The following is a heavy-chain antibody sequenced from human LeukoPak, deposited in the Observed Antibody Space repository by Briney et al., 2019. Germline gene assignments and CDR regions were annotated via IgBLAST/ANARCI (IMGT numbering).Heavy chain of an antibody. V-gene: IGHV1-18*01. CDR3: ARARMVLIYYYGMDV. D-gene: IGHD4/OR15-4a*01. CDR1: GYTFTSYG. Sequence: ASVKVSCKASGYTFTSYGISWVRQAPGQGLEWMGWISAYNGNTNYAQKLQGRVTMTTDTSTSTAYMELRSLRFDDTAVYYCARARMVLIYYYGMDVWGQGTTVTVSS. J-gene: IGHJ6*02. CDR2: ISAYNGNT.